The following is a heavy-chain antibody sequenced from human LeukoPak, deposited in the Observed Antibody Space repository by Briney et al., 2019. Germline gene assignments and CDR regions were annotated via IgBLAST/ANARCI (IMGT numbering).Heavy chain of an antibody. CDR2: ISGSGGST. Sequence: QPGGSLRLSCAASGFTFSSYAMSWVRQAPGKGLEWVSAISGSGGSTYYADSVKGRFTISRDNSKNTLYLQMNSLRAEDTAVYYCANPRFGHYYGSGRSQGYWGQGTLVTVSS. CDR1: GFTFSSYA. J-gene: IGHJ4*02. V-gene: IGHV3-23*01. CDR3: ANPRFGHYYGSGRSQGY. D-gene: IGHD3-10*01.